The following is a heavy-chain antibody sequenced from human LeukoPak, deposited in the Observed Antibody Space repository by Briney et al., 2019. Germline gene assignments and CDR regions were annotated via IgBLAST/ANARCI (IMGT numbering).Heavy chain of an antibody. CDR3: ARVGHTSGWDFDY. V-gene: IGHV1-2*02. CDR2: INPNSGGT. CDR1: GYTFTGYY. Sequence: GASVKASCKASGYTFTGYYMHWVRQAPGQGLEWMGWINPNSGGTNYAQKFQGRVTMTRDTSISTAYMELSRLTSDDTAVYYCARVGHTSGWDFDYWGQGTLVTVSS. J-gene: IGHJ4*02. D-gene: IGHD6-19*01.